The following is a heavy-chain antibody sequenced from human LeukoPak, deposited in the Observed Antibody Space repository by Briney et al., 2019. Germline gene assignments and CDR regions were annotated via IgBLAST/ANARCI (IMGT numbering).Heavy chain of an antibody. J-gene: IGHJ5*02. CDR1: GFTFSSYS. Sequence: GGSLRLSCAASGFTFSSYSMNWVRQAPGKGLEWVSSISSRSSYIYYADSVKGRFTISRDNAKNSLYPQMNSLRAEDTAVYYCARGPFKAYSSSWYIGWFDPWGQGTLVTVSS. CDR3: ARGPFKAYSSSWYIGWFDP. D-gene: IGHD6-13*01. V-gene: IGHV3-21*01. CDR2: ISSRSSYI.